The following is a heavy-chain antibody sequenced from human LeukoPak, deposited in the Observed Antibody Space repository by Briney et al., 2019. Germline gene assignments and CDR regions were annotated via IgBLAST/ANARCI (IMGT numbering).Heavy chain of an antibody. CDR3: ARDQIRLGELSYFDY. CDR2: INPSGGST. J-gene: IGHJ4*02. CDR1: GYTFTSYY. V-gene: IGHV1-46*01. D-gene: IGHD3-16*02. Sequence: ASVKVSCKASGYTFTSYYMHWVRQAPGQGLEWMGIINPSGGSTSYAQKFQGRVTITADESTSTAYMELSSLRSEDTAVYYCARDQIRLGELSYFDYWGQGTLVTVSS.